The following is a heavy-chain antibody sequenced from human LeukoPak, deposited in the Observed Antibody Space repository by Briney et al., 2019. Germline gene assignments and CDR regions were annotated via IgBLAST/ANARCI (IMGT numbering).Heavy chain of an antibody. J-gene: IGHJ6*03. CDR2: ISYDGSNK. Sequence: GGSLRLSCAASGFTFSSYAMHWVRQAPGKGLEWVAVISYDGSNKYYADSVKGRFTISRDNSKNTLYLQMNSLRAEDTAVYYCAKGGHCSSTSCYAWRYYYYYYMDVWGKGTTVTISS. CDR1: GFTFSSYA. CDR3: AKGGHCSSTSCYAWRYYYYYYMDV. D-gene: IGHD2-2*01. V-gene: IGHV3-30*04.